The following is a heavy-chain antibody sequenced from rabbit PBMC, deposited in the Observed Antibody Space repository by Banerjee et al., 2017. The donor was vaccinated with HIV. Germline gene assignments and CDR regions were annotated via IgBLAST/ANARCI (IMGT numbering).Heavy chain of an antibody. J-gene: IGHJ4*01. V-gene: IGHV1S45*01. Sequence: EESGGGLVQPEGSLTLTCTASGFSFSSSYWIYWVRQAPGKGLEWIGCIYTGGGSTWYASWAKGRFTISKTSSTTVTLQMTSLTAADTATYFCARDTLADAYFVLWGQGTLVTVS. CDR1: GFSFSSSYW. D-gene: IGHD4-2*01. CDR2: IYTGGGST. CDR3: ARDTLADAYFVL.